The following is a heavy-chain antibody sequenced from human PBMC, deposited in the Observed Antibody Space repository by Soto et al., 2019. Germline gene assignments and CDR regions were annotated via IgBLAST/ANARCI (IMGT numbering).Heavy chain of an antibody. J-gene: IGHJ4*02. D-gene: IGHD3-3*01. V-gene: IGHV3-23*01. CDR1: GLTFPTSA. CDR2: FTASGSAL. CDR3: ARAFASWSHNYAY. Sequence: GGSLRLSCAASGLTFPTSAMSWVRQAPGKGLEWVSTFTASGSALYADSVKGRFTISRDNSQNILHLEMNSLRVEDTAVYYCARAFASWSHNYAYWGQGTLAIVSS.